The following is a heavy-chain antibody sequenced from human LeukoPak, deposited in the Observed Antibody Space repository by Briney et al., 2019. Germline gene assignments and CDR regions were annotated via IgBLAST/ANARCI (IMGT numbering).Heavy chain of an antibody. J-gene: IGHJ4*02. CDR2: ISWNSGSI. V-gene: IGHV3-9*01. CDR3: AKDDSGSYGGIFDY. D-gene: IGHD1-26*01. Sequence: PGRSLRHSCAASGFTFDDYAMHWVRQAPGKGLEWVSGISWNSGSIGYADSVKGRFTISRDNAKNSLYLQMNSLRAEDTALYYCAKDDSGSYGGIFDYWGQGTLVTVSS. CDR1: GFTFDDYA.